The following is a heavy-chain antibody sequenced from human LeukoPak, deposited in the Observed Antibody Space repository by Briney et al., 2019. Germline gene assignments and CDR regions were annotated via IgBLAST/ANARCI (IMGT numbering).Heavy chain of an antibody. CDR3: ARSSSSPFDY. Sequence: GGSLRLSCAASGFTFSSYWMHWVRPAPGKGLVWVSRINSDGSSTSYADSVKGRFTISRDNAKNTVYLQMNSLRAEDTAVYYCARSSSSPFDYWRQGTLVTVSS. CDR1: GFTFSSYW. D-gene: IGHD6-6*01. V-gene: IGHV3-74*01. J-gene: IGHJ4*02. CDR2: INSDGSST.